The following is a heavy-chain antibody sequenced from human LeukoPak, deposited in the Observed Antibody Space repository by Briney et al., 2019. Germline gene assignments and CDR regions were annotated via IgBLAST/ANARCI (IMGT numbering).Heavy chain of an antibody. CDR1: GFTVSSNE. J-gene: IGHJ4*02. CDR2: ISGGST. CDR3: ARERYYYDSSGYYSSLSIDY. D-gene: IGHD3-22*01. V-gene: IGHV3-38-3*01. Sequence: GGSLRLSCAASGFTVSSNEMSWVRQAPGKGLEWVSSISGGSTYYADSRKGRFTISRDNAKNSLYLQMNSLRAEDTAVYYCARERYYYDSSGYYSSLSIDYWGQGTLITVSS.